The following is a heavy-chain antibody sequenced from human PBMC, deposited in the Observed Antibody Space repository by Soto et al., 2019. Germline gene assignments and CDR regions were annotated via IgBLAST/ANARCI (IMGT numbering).Heavy chain of an antibody. CDR2: MSWNSGNI. J-gene: IGHJ3*02. D-gene: IGHD2-15*01. V-gene: IGHV3-9*01. Sequence: SLRLSCVASGFGFGGYAMHWVRQGPGKGLEWVSGMSWNSGNIGYADSVKGRFTISRDNAKNSLYLQMNSLSAEDTALHYCAKDIGGEMHAFDIWGQGTMVTVSS. CDR1: GFGFGGYA. CDR3: AKDIGGEMHAFDI.